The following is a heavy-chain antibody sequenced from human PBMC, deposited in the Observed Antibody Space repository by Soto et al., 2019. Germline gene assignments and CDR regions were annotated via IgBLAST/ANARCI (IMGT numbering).Heavy chain of an antibody. J-gene: IGHJ4*02. CDR2: IYNSGST. D-gene: IGHD3-10*01. V-gene: IGHV4-31*03. CDR3: ATVINMVRGVIHTPYFDY. Sequence: SETLSLTCTVSGGSINSGGYYWSWIRQHPGKGLEWIGYIYNSGSTYYNPSLKSRVTISVDTSKNQFSLKLSSVTAADTAVYWGATVINMVRGVIHTPYFDYWGQGTLVTVSS. CDR1: GGSINSGGYY.